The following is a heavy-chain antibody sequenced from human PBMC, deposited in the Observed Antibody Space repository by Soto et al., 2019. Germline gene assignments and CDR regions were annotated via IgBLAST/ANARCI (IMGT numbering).Heavy chain of an antibody. Sequence: QVQLQESGPGLVKSSQTLSLTCSVSGGSISRSVYYWTWLRQHPGKGLEWIGHIYYAGSTYSNPSLKSGLSMSLDTSKNQFSLKVSSVTAADTAVYYCARGLRTLYYFDSWGQGALVGVSS. J-gene: IGHJ4*02. CDR1: GGSISRSVYY. V-gene: IGHV4-31*03. CDR3: ARGLRTLYYFDS. CDR2: IYYAGST.